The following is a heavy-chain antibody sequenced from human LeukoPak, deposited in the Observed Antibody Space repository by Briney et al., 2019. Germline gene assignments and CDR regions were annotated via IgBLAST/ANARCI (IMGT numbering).Heavy chain of an antibody. D-gene: IGHD6-19*01. J-gene: IGHJ4*02. CDR1: GFPFNTYS. V-gene: IGHV3-66*01. CDR3: ARETAVAGFDY. Sequence: GGSLRLSCAASGFPFNTYSMNWVRQAPGKGLEWVSVIYSGGSTYYADSVKGRFTISRDNSKNTLYLQMNSLRAEDTAVYYCARETAVAGFDYWGQGTLVTVSS. CDR2: IYSGGST.